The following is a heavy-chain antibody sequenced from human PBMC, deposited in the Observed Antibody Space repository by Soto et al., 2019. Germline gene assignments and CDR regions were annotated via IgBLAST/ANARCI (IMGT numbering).Heavy chain of an antibody. J-gene: IGHJ3*02. V-gene: IGHV4-34*01. CDR1: GGSFGGYQ. Sequence: SETLSLTCAVSGGSFGGYQWSWIRQPPGEGLEWIGEINQSGSTNYNPSLKSRVAISVDTSETQFSLRLNSLTAADTAVYYCARAVPWRKSFDIWGPGTLVTVSS. D-gene: IGHD1-1*01. CDR3: ARAVPWRKSFDI. CDR2: INQSGST.